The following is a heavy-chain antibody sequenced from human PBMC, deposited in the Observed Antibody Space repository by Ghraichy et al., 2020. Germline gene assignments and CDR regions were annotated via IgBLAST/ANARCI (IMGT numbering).Heavy chain of an antibody. D-gene: IGHD6-13*01. CDR3: AKDRGSSSWYLHYYYYYGMDV. Sequence: GGSLRLSCAASGFTFSSYAMSWVRQAPGKGLEWVSAISGSGGSTYYADSVKGRFTISRDNSKNTLYLQMNSLRAEDTAVYYCAKDRGSSSWYLHYYYYYGMDVWGQGTTVTVSS. CDR2: ISGSGGST. J-gene: IGHJ6*02. CDR1: GFTFSSYA. V-gene: IGHV3-23*01.